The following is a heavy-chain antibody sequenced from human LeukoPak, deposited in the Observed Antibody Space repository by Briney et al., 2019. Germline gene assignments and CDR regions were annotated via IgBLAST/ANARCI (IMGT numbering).Heavy chain of an antibody. CDR1: GFTFTNFG. CDR2: ISAYNGNT. D-gene: IGHD2-2*01. CDR3: ARASKTRHRFLNHYCSSTSCQLGFDY. V-gene: IGHV1-18*01. J-gene: IGHJ4*02. Sequence: ASVKVSCKASGFTFTNFGITWVRQAPGQGLEWMGWISAYNGNTNYAQKFQGRVTITADESTSTAYMELSSLRSEDTAVYYCARASKTRHRFLNHYCSSTSCQLGFDYWGQGTLVTVSS.